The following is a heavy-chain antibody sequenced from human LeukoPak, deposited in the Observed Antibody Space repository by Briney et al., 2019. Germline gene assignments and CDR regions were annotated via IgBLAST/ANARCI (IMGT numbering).Heavy chain of an antibody. Sequence: PSETLSLTCGVSGGSISSTNWWRWVRQPPGEGLEWIGEISLTGRTNYNPSLNGRVTMSLDESRNQLSLSLTSVTAADTAIYYCSRESGAFCPFGYWGQGTLVIVPP. CDR3: SRESGAFCPFGY. J-gene: IGHJ4*02. CDR1: GGSISSTNW. CDR2: ISLTGRT. D-gene: IGHD1-26*01. V-gene: IGHV4-4*02.